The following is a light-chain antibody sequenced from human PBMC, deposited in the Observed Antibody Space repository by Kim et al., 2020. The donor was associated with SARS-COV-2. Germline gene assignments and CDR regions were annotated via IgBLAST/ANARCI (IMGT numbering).Light chain of an antibody. CDR3: QQSYAAPRA. J-gene: IGKJ1*01. Sequence: INSYVNWYQQKAGKAPRHLIYSASILQSGVPSRFSGRGFGTEFTLIIDSLQPEDFATYYCQQSYAAPRAFGPGTKVDIK. CDR2: SAS. V-gene: IGKV1-39*01. CDR1: INSY.